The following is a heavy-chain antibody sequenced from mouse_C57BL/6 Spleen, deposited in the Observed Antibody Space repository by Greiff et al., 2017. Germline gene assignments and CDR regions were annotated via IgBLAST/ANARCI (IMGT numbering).Heavy chain of an antibody. D-gene: IGHD2-2*01. J-gene: IGHJ2*01. CDR1: GYTFTDYY. CDR3: ASSTMDTTSDY. CDR2: INPNNGGT. Sequence: VQLQQSGPELVKPGASVKISCKASGYTFTDYYMNWVKQSHGKSLEWIGDINPNNGGTSYNQKFKGKATLTVDKSSSTASMELRSLTSEDSAVYYSASSTMDTTSDYWGQGTTLTVSS. V-gene: IGHV1-26*01.